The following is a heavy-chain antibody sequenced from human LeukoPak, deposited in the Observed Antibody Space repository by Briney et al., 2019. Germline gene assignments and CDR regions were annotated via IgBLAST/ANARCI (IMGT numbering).Heavy chain of an antibody. CDR2: IYAGGST. CDR1: GFSVSNNY. CDR3: ARDPTGASV. J-gene: IGHJ6*04. D-gene: IGHD1-14*01. Sequence: GGSLRLSCAASGFSVSNNYISWVRQPPGEGLEWISVIYAGGSTFYTDSVKGRFTTSRDNSKNTVYLQMDRLTPEDTAVYYCARDPTGASVWGRGTTVTVSS. V-gene: IGHV3-53*01.